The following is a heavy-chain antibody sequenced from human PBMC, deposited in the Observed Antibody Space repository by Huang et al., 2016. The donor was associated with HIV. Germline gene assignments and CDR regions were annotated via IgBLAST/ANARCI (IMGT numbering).Heavy chain of an antibody. Sequence: QVQLVESGGGLVKPEGSLRLSCAASGFTFSDYYMAWIRQGPGKGLEWISYTSKTGDTIYYADSVRDRFTISRDNTKKSLSLQINSLRADDTAVYYCARGRYRLHPWGQGALVVVSS. CDR1: GFTFSDYY. D-gene: IGHD2-15*01. J-gene: IGHJ5*02. V-gene: IGHV3-11*01. CDR3: ARGRYRLHP. CDR2: TSKTGDTI.